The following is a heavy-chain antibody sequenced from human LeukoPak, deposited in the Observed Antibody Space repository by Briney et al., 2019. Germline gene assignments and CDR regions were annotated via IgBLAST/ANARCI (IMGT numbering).Heavy chain of an antibody. J-gene: IGHJ4*02. CDR1: GFTFSSYA. CDR2: ISGSGGAT. V-gene: IGHV3-64D*06. Sequence: PGGSLRLSCSASGFTFSSYAMHWVRQAPGKGLEYVSAISGSGGATYYADSVKGRFTISRDNSKNTLYLQMSSLRPEDTAVYYCARDLGSTNYYFDYWGQGTLVTVSS. CDR3: ARDLGSTNYYFDY. D-gene: IGHD2-8*01.